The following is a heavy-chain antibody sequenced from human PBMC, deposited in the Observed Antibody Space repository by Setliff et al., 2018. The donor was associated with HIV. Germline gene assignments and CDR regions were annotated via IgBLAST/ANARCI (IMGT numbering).Heavy chain of an antibody. D-gene: IGHD3-10*01. CDR2: FDPEDGET. CDR1: GYTLTELS. J-gene: IGHJ4*02. Sequence: ASVKVSCKVSGYTLTELSMHWVRQAPGKGLEWMGGFDPEDGETIDAQKFQGRVTMTEDTSTDTAYMELSSLRSEDTAVYYCATDQISDGSGSYPKSYFDYWGQGTLVTVSA. CDR3: ATDQISDGSGSYPKSYFDY. V-gene: IGHV1-24*01.